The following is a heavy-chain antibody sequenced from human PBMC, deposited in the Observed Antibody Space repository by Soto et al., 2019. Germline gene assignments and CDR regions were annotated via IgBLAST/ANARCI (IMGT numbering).Heavy chain of an antibody. CDR1: GYTFTSYD. CDR2: MNPNSGNT. J-gene: IGHJ5*02. D-gene: IGHD3-10*01. Sequence: GASVKVSCKASGYTFTSYDINWVRQATGQGLEWMGWMNPNSGNTGYAQKFQGRVTMTRNTSISTAYMELGSLRSEDTAVYYCARGYYGSGSYNNWFDPWGQGTLVTVSS. V-gene: IGHV1-8*01. CDR3: ARGYYGSGSYNNWFDP.